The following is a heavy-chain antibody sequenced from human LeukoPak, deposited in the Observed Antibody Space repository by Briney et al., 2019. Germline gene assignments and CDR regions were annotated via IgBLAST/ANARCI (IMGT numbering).Heavy chain of an antibody. CDR2: INSDGSST. CDR1: GFPFSSYS. CDR3: TRNWIHDS. D-gene: IGHD5-18*01. V-gene: IGHV3-74*01. Sequence: GGFLRLSCAASGFPFSSYSMHWVRQAPGKGLVWVSRINSDGSSTIYADSVKGRFTISRDNAKNTLYLQMNGLRAEDTAIYYCTRNWIHDSWGQGTLVTVSS. J-gene: IGHJ5*02.